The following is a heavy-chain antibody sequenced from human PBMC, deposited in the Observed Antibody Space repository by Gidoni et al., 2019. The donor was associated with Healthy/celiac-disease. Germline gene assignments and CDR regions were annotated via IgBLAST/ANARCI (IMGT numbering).Heavy chain of an antibody. J-gene: IGHJ3*02. V-gene: IGHV3-21*01. CDR2: ISSSSSYI. D-gene: IGHD1-7*01. CDR3: AREGVYNWNSRDAFYI. CDR1: GFTFSSYS. Sequence: VQLVESGGGLVKPGGSLRLSCAASGFTFSSYSMNWVRQAPGKGLEWVSSISSSSSYIYYADSVKGRFNISRDNAKNSLYLQMNSLRAEDTGVYYCAREGVYNWNSRDAFYIWGQGTMVTVS.